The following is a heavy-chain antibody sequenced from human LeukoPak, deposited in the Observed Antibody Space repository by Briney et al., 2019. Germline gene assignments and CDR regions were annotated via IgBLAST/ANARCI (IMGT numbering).Heavy chain of an antibody. Sequence: PGTSLRLPCVASGFTFTSYGMHWVRQAPGKGLEWVAVSWFAGDTKYYADSVKGRFTISRDNSKNTVYLQLNSLRADDTAIYYCAKDTDDYLLDWGQGTLVTVSS. CDR2: SWFAGDTK. V-gene: IGHV3-30*18. CDR1: GFTFTSYG. J-gene: IGHJ4*02. CDR3: AKDTDDYLLD. D-gene: IGHD5-12*01.